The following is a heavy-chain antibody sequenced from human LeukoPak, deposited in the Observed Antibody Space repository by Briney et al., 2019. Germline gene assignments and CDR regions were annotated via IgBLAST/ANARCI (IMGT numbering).Heavy chain of an antibody. V-gene: IGHV1-18*01. CDR1: GYTFTSYG. CDR3: ARDPKYDDSTDPLDY. CDR2: ISAYNGNT. J-gene: IGHJ4*02. Sequence: ASVKVSCKASGYTFTSYGISWVRPAPGQGLEWMGWISAYNGNTNYAQKLQGRVTMTTDTSTSTAYMELRSLRSDDTAVYYCARDPKYDDSTDPLDYWGQGTLVTVSS. D-gene: IGHD3-22*01.